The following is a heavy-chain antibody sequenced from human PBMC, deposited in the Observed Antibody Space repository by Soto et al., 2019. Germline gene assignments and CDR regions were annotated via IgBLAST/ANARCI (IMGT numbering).Heavy chain of an antibody. Sequence: QVQLQESGPGLVKTSDTLSLTCTVSGGSITPYYWSWIRQPPGEGLEWIGYVSYSGKTGYTPCLKSRVSMSIDTSKNEFSLKLTSLTAAAAATYYCARQQYTVVTAFDVWGQGTTVAVSS. D-gene: IGHD2-15*01. CDR2: VSYSGKT. V-gene: IGHV4-59*07. CDR3: ARQQYTVVTAFDV. CDR1: GGSITPYY. J-gene: IGHJ3*01.